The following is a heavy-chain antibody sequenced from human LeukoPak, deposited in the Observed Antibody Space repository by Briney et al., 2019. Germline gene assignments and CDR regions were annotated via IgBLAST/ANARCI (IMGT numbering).Heavy chain of an antibody. Sequence: GGSLRLSCAASGFTFSSYAMSWVRQAPGKGLEWVSAISGSGGSTYYADSVKGRFTISRGNSKNTLYLQMNSLRAEDTAVYYCAKAPINRIVVVVAATLYYFDYWGQGPLVTVSS. D-gene: IGHD2-15*01. CDR3: AKAPINRIVVVVAATLYYFDY. CDR1: GFTFSSYA. J-gene: IGHJ4*02. V-gene: IGHV3-23*01. CDR2: ISGSGGST.